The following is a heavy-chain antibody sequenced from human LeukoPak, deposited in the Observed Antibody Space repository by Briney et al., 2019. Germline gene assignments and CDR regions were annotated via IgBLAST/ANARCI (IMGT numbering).Heavy chain of an antibody. CDR3: AKDILYYYDSSADDWIDY. CDR2: ISYDGSNK. CDR1: GFTFSSYG. J-gene: IGHJ4*02. D-gene: IGHD3-22*01. Sequence: PGRSLRLSCAASGFTFSSYGMHWVRQAPGKGLEWVAVISYDGSNKYYADSVKGRFTISRDNSKNTLYLQMNSLRAEDTAVYYCAKDILYYYDSSADDWIDYWGQGTLVTVSS. V-gene: IGHV3-30*18.